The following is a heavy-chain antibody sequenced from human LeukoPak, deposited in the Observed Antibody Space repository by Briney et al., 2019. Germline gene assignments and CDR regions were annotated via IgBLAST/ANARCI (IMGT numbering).Heavy chain of an antibody. Sequence: GGSLRLSRAPSGFTFSDSYMSSIRQAPGKGLEWVSYISSSGSTIYYADSVKGRFTISRDNAKNSLYLQMNSLRAEDTAVYYCARDFHDDSSGDYGYWGQGTLVTVSS. D-gene: IGHD3-22*01. CDR3: ARDFHDDSSGDYGY. CDR1: GFTFSDSY. CDR2: ISSSGSTI. V-gene: IGHV3-11*01. J-gene: IGHJ4*02.